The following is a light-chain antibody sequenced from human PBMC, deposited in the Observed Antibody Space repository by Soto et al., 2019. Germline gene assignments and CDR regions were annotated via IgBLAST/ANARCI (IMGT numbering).Light chain of an antibody. CDR2: EVR. V-gene: IGLV2-14*01. CDR1: TNDIGGYNY. J-gene: IGLJ3*02. Sequence: QSALTQPASVSGSPGQSITISCSGTTNDIGGYNYVSWYQHHPGKVPKVIIYEVRNRPSGGSNRFSGSKSGNPASLTISGLQAEDEADYYCCSYTVSATLVFGGGTKLTVL. CDR3: CSYTVSATLV.